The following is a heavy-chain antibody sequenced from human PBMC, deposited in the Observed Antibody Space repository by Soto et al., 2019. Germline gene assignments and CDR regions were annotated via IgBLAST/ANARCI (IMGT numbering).Heavy chain of an antibody. V-gene: IGHV4-31*03. Sequence: QVQLQESGPGLVKPSQNLSLACTVSGVSFSSGAYYWSWVRRHPGMGLEWIGYISYRGTPYYNPSLKSRLTISVDASKNQFSLRLSSVTAADTAVYCCARVSATGTRWFDPWGQGTLVTVSS. CDR1: GVSFSSGAYY. J-gene: IGHJ5*02. CDR3: ARVSATGTRWFDP. D-gene: IGHD6-13*01. CDR2: ISYRGTP.